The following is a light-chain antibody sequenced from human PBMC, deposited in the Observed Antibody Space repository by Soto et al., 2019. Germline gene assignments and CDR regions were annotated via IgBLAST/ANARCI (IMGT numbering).Light chain of an antibody. CDR3: QQYNSYQKT. J-gene: IGKJ1*01. CDR1: KSISNW. CDR2: DDS. V-gene: IGKV1-5*01. Sequence: SVTITCRDSKSISNWLAWYQKKKGKDHKILIYDDSSLESGVKSRLSGSGSGTEFTLNIRSMKNDEVATYYCQQYNSYQKTVGKAKKVDLK.